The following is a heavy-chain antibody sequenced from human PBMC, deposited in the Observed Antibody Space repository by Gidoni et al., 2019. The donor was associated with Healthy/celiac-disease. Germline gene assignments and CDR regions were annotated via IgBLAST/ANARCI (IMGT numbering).Heavy chain of an antibody. CDR2: ISYDGSNK. V-gene: IGHV3-30-3*01. CDR3: ARGTDRYCSGGSCYLAAVQYYYYGMDV. J-gene: IGHJ6*02. Sequence: QVQLVESGGGVVQPGRSLRLSCAASGFPFSSYAMHWVRQAPGQGLEWVAVISYDGSNKYYADSVKGRFTISRDNSKNTLYLQMNSLRAEDTAVYYCARGTDRYCSGGSCYLAAVQYYYYGMDVWGQGTTVTVS. CDR1: GFPFSSYA. D-gene: IGHD2-15*01.